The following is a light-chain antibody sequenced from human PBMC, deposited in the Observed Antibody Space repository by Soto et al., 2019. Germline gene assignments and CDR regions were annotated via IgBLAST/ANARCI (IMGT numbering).Light chain of an antibody. Sequence: QSVLTQPPSVSGAPGQRVTISCTGSSSNIGAGYDVHWYQQLPGTAPKLLIYGNSNRPSGVPDRFSGSKSGTSAPLAITGLQAEDEADYYCQSYDSSLSGSSYVFGTGTKVTVL. CDR3: QSYDSSLSGSSYV. CDR1: SSNIGAGYD. V-gene: IGLV1-40*01. CDR2: GNS. J-gene: IGLJ1*01.